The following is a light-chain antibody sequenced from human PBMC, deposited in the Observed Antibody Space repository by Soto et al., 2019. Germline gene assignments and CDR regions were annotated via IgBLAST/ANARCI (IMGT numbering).Light chain of an antibody. CDR3: QQYSDSSGA. J-gene: IGKJ1*01. CDR2: DAS. CDR1: QSISTW. Sequence: DIQMTQSPSTLSASVGDRVAITCRASQSISTWLAWYQQKPGKAPKLLIFDASTLESGVPSQFSGSGSGTDFTLTISILQPDDFATYYCQQYSDSSGAFGQGTKVDIK. V-gene: IGKV1-5*01.